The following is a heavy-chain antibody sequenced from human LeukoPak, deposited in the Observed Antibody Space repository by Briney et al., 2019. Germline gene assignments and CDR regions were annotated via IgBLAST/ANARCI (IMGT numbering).Heavy chain of an antibody. CDR2: IYYSGST. V-gene: IGHV4-59*08. CDR1: GGSISSYY. Sequence: KSSETLSLTCTVSGGSISSYYWSWIRQPPGKGLEWIGYIYYSGSTNCNPSLKSRVTISVDTSKNQFSLKLSSVTAADTAVYYCARQGWELLRPYFDYWGQGTLVTVSS. CDR3: ARQGWELLRPYFDY. J-gene: IGHJ4*02. D-gene: IGHD1-26*01.